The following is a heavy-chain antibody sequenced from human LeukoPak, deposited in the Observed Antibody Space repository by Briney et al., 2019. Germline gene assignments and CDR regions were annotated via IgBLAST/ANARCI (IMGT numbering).Heavy chain of an antibody. D-gene: IGHD3-10*01. CDR2: IYYSGSI. J-gene: IGHJ6*03. Sequence: PSESLSLTCTVSGGSISGSSYYWGWIRQPPGKGLEWIAKIYYSGSIYYDPSVKSRSTISVDTAKNQFSLKLTYVSAADTAVYYCARHVHGSGNYYMDVWGKGTTVTVSS. V-gene: IGHV4-39*01. CDR1: GGSISGSSYY. CDR3: ARHVHGSGNYYMDV.